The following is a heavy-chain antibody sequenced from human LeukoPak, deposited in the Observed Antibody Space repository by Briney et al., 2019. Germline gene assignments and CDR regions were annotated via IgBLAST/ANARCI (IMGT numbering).Heavy chain of an antibody. CDR3: TREVQAAGKTLDY. Sequence: GGSLRLSCAASGFTFSSYWMSWVRQAPGKGLEWVANIKQDGSEKYYVDSVKGRFTISRDNAKNTLYLQMNSLRAEDTAVYYCTREVQAAGKTLDYWGQGTLITVSS. V-gene: IGHV3-7*01. CDR2: IKQDGSEK. CDR1: GFTFSSYW. J-gene: IGHJ4*02. D-gene: IGHD6-13*01.